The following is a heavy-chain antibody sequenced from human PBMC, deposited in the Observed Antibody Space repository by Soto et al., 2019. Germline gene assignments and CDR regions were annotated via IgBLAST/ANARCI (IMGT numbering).Heavy chain of an antibody. CDR2: INAANGNT. CDR1: GYTFTTYA. CDR3: AKSLMNTAMVTFYYFDY. J-gene: IGHJ4*02. V-gene: IGHV1-3*01. Sequence: ASVKVSCKASGYTFTTYAMHWVRQAPGQGLEWMGWINAANGNTKYSQKFQGRVTITRDTSASTAYMELSSLRSEDTAVYYCAKSLMNTAMVTFYYFDYWGQGTLVTVSS. D-gene: IGHD5-18*01.